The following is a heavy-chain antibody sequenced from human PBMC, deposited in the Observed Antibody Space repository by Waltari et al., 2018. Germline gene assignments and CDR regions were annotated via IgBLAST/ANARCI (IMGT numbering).Heavy chain of an antibody. CDR2: IYYSGST. Sequence: QVQLQQWGAGLLKPSETLSLTCTVSGGSISSYYWSWIRQPPGKGLEWIGYIYYSGSTNYNPSLKSRVTISVDTSKNQFSLKLSSVTAADTAVYYCARYPVAGLIDYWGQGTLVTVSS. J-gene: IGHJ4*02. D-gene: IGHD6-19*01. V-gene: IGHV4-59*01. CDR1: GGSISSYY. CDR3: ARYPVAGLIDY.